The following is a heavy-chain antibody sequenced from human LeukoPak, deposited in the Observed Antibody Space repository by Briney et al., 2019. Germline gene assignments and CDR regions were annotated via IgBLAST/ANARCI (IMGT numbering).Heavy chain of an antibody. CDR3: ARGGTILGVVIFNWFDP. V-gene: IGHV4-34*01. CDR2: INHSGST. D-gene: IGHD3-3*01. CDR1: GGSFSGYY. Sequence: SETLSLTCAVYGGSFSGYYWSWIRQPPGKGLEWIGEINHSGSTNYNPSLKSRVTISVDTSKNQFSLKLSSVTAADTAVYYCARGGTILGVVIFNWFDPWGQGTLVTVSS. J-gene: IGHJ5*02.